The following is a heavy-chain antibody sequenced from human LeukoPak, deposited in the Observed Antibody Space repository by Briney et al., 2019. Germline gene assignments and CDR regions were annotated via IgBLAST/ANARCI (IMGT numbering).Heavy chain of an antibody. CDR3: ARAYFSSWYMNWFDP. V-gene: IGHV4-38-2*02. J-gene: IGHJ5*02. CDR2: IYPSGST. D-gene: IGHD6-13*01. CDR1: GYSISSGYY. Sequence: SETLSLTCTVSGYSISSGYYWGWIRQPPGKGLEWIGSIYPSGSTHYYPSLKSRVTISLDTSKNQFSLKLSSVTAADTAVYYCARAYFSSWYMNWFDPXXQGTLVTVXS.